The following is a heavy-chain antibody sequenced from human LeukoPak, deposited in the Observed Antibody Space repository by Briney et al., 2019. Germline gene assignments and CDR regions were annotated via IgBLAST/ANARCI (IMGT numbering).Heavy chain of an antibody. CDR3: AKDRSGSGSSMDV. CDR2: ISYDGSNK. D-gene: IGHD3-10*01. CDR1: GFTFSSYG. Sequence: GGSLRLSCAASGFTFSSYGMHWVRQAPGKGLEWVAVISYDGSNKYYADSVKGRFTISRDNSKNTLYLQMNSLRAEDTAVYYCAKDRSGSGSSMDVWGQGTTVTVSS. J-gene: IGHJ6*02. V-gene: IGHV3-30*18.